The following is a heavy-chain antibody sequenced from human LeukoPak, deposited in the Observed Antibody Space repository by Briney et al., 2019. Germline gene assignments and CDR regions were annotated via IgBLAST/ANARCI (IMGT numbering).Heavy chain of an antibody. J-gene: IGHJ4*02. D-gene: IGHD3-9*01. CDR2: INPSGGTT. CDR1: GNIFTNYY. Sequence: ASVKXSCKASGNIFTNYYIHWVRQAPGQGPEWMGMINPSGGTTDYAQKFQGRVTMTRDRSTSTVYMELSSLRSEDTAVYYCARSFRYYDILTGYYIASPLPPDYWGQGTLVTVSS. V-gene: IGHV1-46*01. CDR3: ARSFRYYDILTGYYIASPLPPDY.